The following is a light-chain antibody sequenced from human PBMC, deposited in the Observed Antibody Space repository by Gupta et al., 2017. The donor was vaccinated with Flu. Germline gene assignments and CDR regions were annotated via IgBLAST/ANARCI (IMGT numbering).Light chain of an antibody. V-gene: IGKV3-20*01. J-gene: IGKJ5*01. Sequence: DIVLTQAPGTLSLSPGKTATLSCRTNQYISNRFLAWYQQHPGQAPRLLIYGASSRASGIPERFSGSGSGTDFTLNISRVEAEDFAVYYCKQYGGSPLISFGQGTRLEIK. CDR2: GAS. CDR1: QYISNRF. CDR3: KQYGGSPLIS.